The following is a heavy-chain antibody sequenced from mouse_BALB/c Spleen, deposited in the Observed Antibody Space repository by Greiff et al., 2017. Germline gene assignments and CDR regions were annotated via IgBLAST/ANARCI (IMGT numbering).Heavy chain of an antibody. D-gene: IGHD1-1*01. J-gene: IGHJ4*01. Sequence: QVQLKQSGPELVRPGVSVKISCKGSGYTFTDYAMHWVKQSHAKSLEWIGVISTYYGNTNYNQKFKGKATMTVDKSSSTAYMELARLTSEDSAIYYCARKDYGSSYHYAMDYWGQGTSVTVSS. CDR3: ARKDYGSSYHYAMDY. CDR2: ISTYYGNT. CDR1: GYTFTDYA. V-gene: IGHV1-67*01.